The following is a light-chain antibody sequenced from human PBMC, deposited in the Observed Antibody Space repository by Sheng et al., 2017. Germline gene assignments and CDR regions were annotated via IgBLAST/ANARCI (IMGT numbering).Light chain of an antibody. CDR3: QQYNKWPPSYT. CDR1: QSINSD. V-gene: IGKV3-15*01. CDR2: RAS. J-gene: IGKJ2*01. Sequence: EIVMTQSPVILSVSPGERATLFYRASQSINSDLAWYQHKPGQAPRLLIYRASTRATGIPARFSGSGSGTEFALTISSLQSEDFAVYYCQQYNKWPPSYTFGQGTKLEI.